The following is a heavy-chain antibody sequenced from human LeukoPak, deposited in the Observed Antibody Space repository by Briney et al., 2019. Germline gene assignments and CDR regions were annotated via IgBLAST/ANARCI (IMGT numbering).Heavy chain of an antibody. J-gene: IGHJ4*02. CDR2: IYSGGST. V-gene: IGHV3-66*02. CDR1: GFTVSSNY. D-gene: IGHD6-13*01. CDR3: ARGFRGSSWLGYYFDY. Sequence: SGGSLRLSCAASGFTVSSNYMSWVRQAPGKGLEWVSVIYSGGSTYYADSVKGRFTISRDNSKNTLYLQMNSLRAEDTAVYYCARGFRGSSWLGYYFDYWGQGTLVTVSS.